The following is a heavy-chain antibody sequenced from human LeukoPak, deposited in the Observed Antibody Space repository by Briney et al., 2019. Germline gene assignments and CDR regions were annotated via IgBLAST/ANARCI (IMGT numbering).Heavy chain of an antibody. Sequence: GGSLRLSHAASGFTLSGPSIHWLRPASGKGLEWVVRLRSKASNYATAYSASVKGRFTICRDDSKNTAYLQLNSLKTEDTAVYYCAKYCSSTSCSPEAAFDIWEQGIMVVVSS. CDR2: LRSKASNYAT. CDR3: AKYCSSTSCSPEAAFDI. CDR1: GFTLSGPS. V-gene: IGHV3-73*01. J-gene: IGHJ3*02. D-gene: IGHD2-2*01.